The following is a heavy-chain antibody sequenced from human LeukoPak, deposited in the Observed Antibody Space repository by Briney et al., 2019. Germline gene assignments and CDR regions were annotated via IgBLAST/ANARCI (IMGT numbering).Heavy chain of an antibody. Sequence: SETLSLTCTVSGGSINTYCWSWIRQPAGKGLEWIGRISTGGSINFNPSLESRVTMSVDTSKKQFSLRLSSVTAADTAVYYCARDQGDYGDHRYFDYWGQGTLVTVSP. D-gene: IGHD4-17*01. CDR2: ISTGGSI. V-gene: IGHV4-4*07. CDR1: GGSINTYC. J-gene: IGHJ4*02. CDR3: ARDQGDYGDHRYFDY.